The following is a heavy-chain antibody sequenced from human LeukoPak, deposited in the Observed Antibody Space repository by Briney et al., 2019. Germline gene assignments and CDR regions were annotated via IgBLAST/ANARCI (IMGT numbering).Heavy chain of an antibody. CDR3: AREPYYYDSNDAFDI. V-gene: IGHV3-21*01. CDR2: ISTSSSYI. J-gene: IGHJ3*02. CDR1: GFTFSSSS. Sequence: GGSLRLSCAASGFTFSSSSMHWVRQAPGKGLEWVSSISTSSSYIYYADSVKDRFTISRDNAKNSLYLQMNSLRAEDTAVYYCAREPYYYDSNDAFDIWGQGTMVTVSS. D-gene: IGHD3-22*01.